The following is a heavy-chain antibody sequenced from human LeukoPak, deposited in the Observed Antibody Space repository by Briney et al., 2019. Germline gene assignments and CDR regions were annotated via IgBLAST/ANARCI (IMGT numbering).Heavy chain of an antibody. V-gene: IGHV3-23*01. J-gene: IGHJ5*02. CDR1: GFIFRTYA. Sequence: GGSLRLSCAASGFIFRTYAMSWVRQAPGKGLEWVSAISGSGGSTYYADSVKGRFTISRDNSKNTLYLQMNSLRAEDTAVYYCAKALTTVTVYNWFDPWGQGTLVTVSS. CDR3: AKALTTVTVYNWFDP. CDR2: ISGSGGST. D-gene: IGHD4-17*01.